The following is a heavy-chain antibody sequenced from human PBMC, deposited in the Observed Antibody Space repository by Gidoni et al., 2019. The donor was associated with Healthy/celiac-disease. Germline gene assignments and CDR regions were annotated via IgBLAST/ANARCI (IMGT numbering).Heavy chain of an antibody. V-gene: IGHV3-30*04. CDR1: GFTFSRYA. CDR3: ARGGEYQLLFRRYYDILTGYFPYVDY. Sequence: QVQLVESGGGVVQPGRSLRLSCAASGFTFSRYAMPWVRQAPGKGLEWVAVISYDGSNKYYADSVKGRFTISRDNSKNTLYLQMNSLRAEDTAVYYCARGGEYQLLFRRYYDILTGYFPYVDYWGQGTLVTVSS. D-gene: IGHD3-9*01. CDR2: ISYDGSNK. J-gene: IGHJ4*02.